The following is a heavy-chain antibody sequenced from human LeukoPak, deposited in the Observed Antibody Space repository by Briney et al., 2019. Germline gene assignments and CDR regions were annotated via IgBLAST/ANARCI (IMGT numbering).Heavy chain of an antibody. CDR1: GGSISSYY. D-gene: IGHD2-2*01. V-gene: IGHV4-59*06. Sequence: PSETLSLTCTVSGGSISSYYWSWIRQHPGKGLEWIGYIYYSGSTYYNPSLKSRVTISVDTSKNQFSLKLSSVTAADTAVYYCARRIVVVPAATTKWLADWYFDLWGRGTLVTVSS. J-gene: IGHJ2*01. CDR3: ARRIVVVPAATTKWLADWYFDL. CDR2: IYYSGST.